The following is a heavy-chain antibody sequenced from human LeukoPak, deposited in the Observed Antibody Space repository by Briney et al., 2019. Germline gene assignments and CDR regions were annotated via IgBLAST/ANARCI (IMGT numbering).Heavy chain of an antibody. CDR1: GGSISSYY. CDR2: IYYSGST. J-gene: IGHJ4*02. Sequence: PSETLSLTCTVSGGSISSYYWSWIRQPPGKGLEWIGSIYYSGSTNYNPSLQSRVTISVDTSKNQFSLKLSSVTAADTAVYYCARSHSVWTSFDYWGQGTLVTVSS. D-gene: IGHD3/OR15-3a*01. CDR3: ARSHSVWTSFDY. V-gene: IGHV4-59*01.